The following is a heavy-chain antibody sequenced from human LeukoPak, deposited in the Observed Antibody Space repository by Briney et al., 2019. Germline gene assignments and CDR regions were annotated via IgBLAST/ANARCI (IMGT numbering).Heavy chain of an antibody. J-gene: IGHJ3*02. CDR1: GYTFTSYA. V-gene: IGHV7-4-1*02. CDR2: INTNTGNP. D-gene: IGHD3-3*01. Sequence: ASVKVSCKASGYTFTSYAMNWVRQAPGQGLEWMGWINTNTGNPTYAQGFTGRFVFSLDTSVSTAYLQISSLKAEDTAVYYCARPHYDFWSGYTDSNDAFDIWGQGTMVTVSS. CDR3: ARPHYDFWSGYTDSNDAFDI.